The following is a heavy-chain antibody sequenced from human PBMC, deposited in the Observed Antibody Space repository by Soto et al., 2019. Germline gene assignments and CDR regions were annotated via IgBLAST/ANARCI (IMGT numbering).Heavy chain of an antibody. V-gene: IGHV1-69*13. Sequence: ASVKVSCKASGGTFSSYAISWVRQAPGQGLEWMGGIIPIFGTANYAQKFQGRVTITADESTSTAYVELSSLRSEDTAVYYCARITKPLDTAMVRYQYYYGMDVWGKGSTVTVTS. D-gene: IGHD5-18*01. J-gene: IGHJ6*04. CDR1: GGTFSSYA. CDR2: IIPIFGTA. CDR3: ARITKPLDTAMVRYQYYYGMDV.